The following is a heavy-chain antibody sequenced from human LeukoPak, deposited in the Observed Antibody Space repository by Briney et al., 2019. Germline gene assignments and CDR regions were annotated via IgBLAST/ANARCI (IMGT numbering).Heavy chain of an antibody. J-gene: IGHJ6*02. CDR1: GDSISSYY. D-gene: IGHD4-11*01. CDR2: IYNSETT. CDR3: ARVVYSHYWPERMDV. Sequence: SETLSLTCTVSGDSISSYYWSWIRQPPGKGLEWIGYIYNSETTNYNTSLERRVTISEDTSKNQFSLMLTSVTAADTPVYYCARVVYSHYWPERMDVWGQGTTVTVSS. V-gene: IGHV4-59*01.